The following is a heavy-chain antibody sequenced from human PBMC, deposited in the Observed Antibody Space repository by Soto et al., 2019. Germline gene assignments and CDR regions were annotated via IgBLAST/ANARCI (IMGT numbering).Heavy chain of an antibody. J-gene: IGHJ5*02. CDR1: GGSISSYY. CDR2: IYYSGST. V-gene: IGHV4-59*08. D-gene: IGHD6-19*01. CDR3: ARQPHSRGWYWCFDP. Sequence: SETLSLTCTVSGGSISSYYWSWIRQPPGKGLEWIGYIYYSGSTNYNPSLKSRVTISVDTSKNQFSLKLSSVTAADTAVYYCARQPHSRGWYWCFDPWGQGTLVTVS.